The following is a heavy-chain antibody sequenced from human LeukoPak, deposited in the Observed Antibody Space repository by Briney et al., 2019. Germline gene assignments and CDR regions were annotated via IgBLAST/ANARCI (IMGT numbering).Heavy chain of an antibody. CDR2: IYYSGST. J-gene: IGHJ4*02. CDR3: ASILAAAGEDFDY. CDR1: GGSISSSSYY. Sequence: PSETLSLTCTVSGGSISSSSYYWGWIRQPPGRGLEWIGSIYYSGSTYYNPSLKSRVTISVDTSKNQFSLKLSSVTAADTAVYYCASILAAAGEDFDYWGQGTLVTVSS. D-gene: IGHD6-13*01. V-gene: IGHV4-39*01.